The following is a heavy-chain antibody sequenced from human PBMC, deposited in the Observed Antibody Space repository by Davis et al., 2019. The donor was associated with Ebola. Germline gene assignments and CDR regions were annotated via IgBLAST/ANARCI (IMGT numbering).Heavy chain of an antibody. J-gene: IGHJ4*02. V-gene: IGHV3-9*01. Sequence: GGSLRLSCAASGFTFDDYAMHWVRQAPGKGLEWVSGISWNSGSIGYADSVKGRFTISRDNSKNTVHLQMHSLRAEDTAVYYCAREDSGWIDYWGQGALVTVSS. CDR1: GFTFDDYA. CDR2: ISWNSGSI. D-gene: IGHD6-19*01. CDR3: AREDSGWIDY.